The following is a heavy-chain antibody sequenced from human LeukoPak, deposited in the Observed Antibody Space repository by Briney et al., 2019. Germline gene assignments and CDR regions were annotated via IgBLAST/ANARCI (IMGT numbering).Heavy chain of an antibody. D-gene: IGHD6-19*01. CDR3: SRGSGWLSVY. Sequence: GGSLRLSCTASGFTFSDYLMSWFRQAPGKGLEWIGFISGGTTEYAASVKGRFTISRDDSTSIAYLQMNSLTTEDTAVYYCSRGSGWLSVYWGQGTLVTVSS. V-gene: IGHV3-49*03. CDR2: ISGGTT. CDR1: GFTFSDYL. J-gene: IGHJ4*02.